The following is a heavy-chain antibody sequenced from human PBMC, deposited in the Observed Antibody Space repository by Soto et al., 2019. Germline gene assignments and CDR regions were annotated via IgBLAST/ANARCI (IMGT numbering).Heavy chain of an antibody. CDR2: IYYSGST. J-gene: IGHJ6*02. CDR3: ARDLRSRGQKYYDFWSGSGMDV. Sequence: LQTLCLRWTVAGGSMGSYGGRWIRKTPGKGLEWIGYIYYSGSTNYNPSLKSRVTISVDTSKNQFSLKLSSVTAADTAVYYCARDLRSRGQKYYDFWSGSGMDVWGQGTTVTVSS. CDR1: GGSMGSYG. D-gene: IGHD3-3*01. V-gene: IGHV4-59*01.